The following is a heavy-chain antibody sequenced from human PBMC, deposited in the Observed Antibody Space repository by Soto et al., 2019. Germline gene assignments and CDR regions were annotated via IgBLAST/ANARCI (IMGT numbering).Heavy chain of an antibody. D-gene: IGHD5-12*01. Sequence: GGSLRLSCAVSGFTFSSYWMGWVRQAPGKGLEWVANIQPDGSGKDYVDSLKGRFTISRDNAKNSLYLQMNSLRDEDTAVYYCARPRYSGYDYSRFDYWGQGTLVTVPS. CDR2: IQPDGSGK. V-gene: IGHV3-7*01. CDR1: GFTFSSYW. CDR3: ARPRYSGYDYSRFDY. J-gene: IGHJ4*02.